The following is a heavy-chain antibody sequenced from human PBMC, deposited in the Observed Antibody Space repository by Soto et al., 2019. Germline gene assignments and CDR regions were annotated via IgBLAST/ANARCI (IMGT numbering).Heavy chain of an antibody. J-gene: IGHJ4*02. V-gene: IGHV1-18*01. D-gene: IGHD5-12*01. CDR2: ISAYNGNT. CDR3: ARVQSGYDFAY. CDR1: GYTFTSYG. Sequence: GASVKVSCKASGYTFTSYGSNWVRQAPGQGLEWMGWISAYNGNTHYAQKLQGRVTMTTDTSTSTAYMELRSLRSDDTAVYYCARVQSGYDFAYWGQGTLVTVSS.